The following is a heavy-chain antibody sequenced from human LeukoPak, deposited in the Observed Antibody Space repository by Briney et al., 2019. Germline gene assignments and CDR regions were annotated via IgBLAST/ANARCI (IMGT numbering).Heavy chain of an antibody. CDR3: AKDSAFDI. J-gene: IGHJ3*02. CDR1: GFTFSSYG. V-gene: IGHV3-30*18. CDR2: ISYDGSNK. Sequence: PGRSLRLSCAASGFTFSSYGMHWVRQAPGKGLEWVAVISYDGSNKYYADSVKGRFTISRDNSKNTLYLQMNSLRAEDTALYYCAKDSAFDIWGQGTMVTVSS.